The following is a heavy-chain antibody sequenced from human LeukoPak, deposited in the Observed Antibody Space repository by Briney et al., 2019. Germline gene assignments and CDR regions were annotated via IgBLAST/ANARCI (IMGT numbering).Heavy chain of an antibody. CDR2: ISSSSSTI. Sequence: PGGSLRLSCAASGFTFSSYSMNWVRQAPGKGLEWVSYISSSSSTIYYADSVKGRFTISRDNAKNSLYLQMNSLRAEDTAVYYCARDNWNDEEGAFDIWGQGTMVTVSS. CDR1: GFTFSSYS. CDR3: ARDNWNDEEGAFDI. J-gene: IGHJ3*02. V-gene: IGHV3-48*04. D-gene: IGHD1-20*01.